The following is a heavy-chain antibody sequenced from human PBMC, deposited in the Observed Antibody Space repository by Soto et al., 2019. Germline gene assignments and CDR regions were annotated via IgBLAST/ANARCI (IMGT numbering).Heavy chain of an antibody. J-gene: IGHJ4*02. CDR2: IMPFFGSG. CDR3: ARDRAGYYSHFVY. D-gene: IGHD3-22*01. CDR1: RGTFTNYA. V-gene: IGHV1-69*01. Sequence: QVYLVQSGAEVKKPVSSVKVSCKALRGTFTNYAFSCVRQAPGQGLEWMGGIMPFFGSGNYAQKFQGRINITADEPTSSVYLELTSLRSEATAVYYCARDRAGYYSHFVYWGQGTLVTVSS.